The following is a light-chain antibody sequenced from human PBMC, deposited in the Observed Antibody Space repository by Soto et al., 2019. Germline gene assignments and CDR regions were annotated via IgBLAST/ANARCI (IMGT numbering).Light chain of an antibody. CDR1: QSVSTK. J-gene: IGKJ4*01. CDR2: GAS. Sequence: EVVMTQSPATLSVSAGETVTLSCRASQSVSTKLAWYQQKPGLAPRLLIFGASTRATGVPARFSGSGSGTEFTLTISSLQSEDVALSYCQQYNNWHPLTFGGGTKVEIK. CDR3: QQYNNWHPLT. V-gene: IGKV3-15*01.